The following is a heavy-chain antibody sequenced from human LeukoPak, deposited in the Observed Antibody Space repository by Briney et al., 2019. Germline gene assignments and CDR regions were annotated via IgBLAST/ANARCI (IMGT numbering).Heavy chain of an antibody. CDR3: ATNTMFRGIHAFDI. D-gene: IGHD3-10*01. J-gene: IGHJ3*02. CDR2: IYPGDYDT. Sequence: GESLKISCKGSGYSFTSYWIGWVRPMPGKGLEWMGIIYPGDYDTRYSPSFQGQVTISADKSISTAYLQWSSLKASDSAMYYCATNTMFRGIHAFDIWGQGTMVTVSS. CDR1: GYSFTSYW. V-gene: IGHV5-51*01.